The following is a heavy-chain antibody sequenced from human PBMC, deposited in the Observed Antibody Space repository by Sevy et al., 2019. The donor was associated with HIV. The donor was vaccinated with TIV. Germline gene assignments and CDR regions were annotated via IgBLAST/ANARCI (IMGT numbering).Heavy chain of an antibody. CDR3: ASGAYYYASRSQNFDY. CDR2: IWYDGTNK. V-gene: IGHV3-33*01. J-gene: IGHJ4*02. Sequence: GGSLSLSCAASGFTFSSYGMHWVRQAPGKGLEWVELIWYDGTNKYYADPVKDRLTFPRDNSKNTLYLQMYSLRAEDTAVYYCASGAYYYASRSQNFDYWGPGTLVTVSS. CDR1: GFTFSSYG. D-gene: IGHD3-10*01.